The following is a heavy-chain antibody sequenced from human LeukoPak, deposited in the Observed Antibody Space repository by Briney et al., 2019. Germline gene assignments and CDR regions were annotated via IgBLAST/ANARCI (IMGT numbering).Heavy chain of an antibody. CDR1: GITLSNYG. V-gene: IGHV3-23*01. J-gene: IGHJ4*02. Sequence: GGSLRLSCAVSGITLSNYGMSWVRQAPGKGLEWVAGISDSGGRTNYADSVKGRFTISRNNPKNTLYLQMNSLRAEDTAVYFCAKRGVVIRVILVGFHKEAYYFDSWGQGALVTVSS. CDR3: AKRGVVIRVILVGFHKEAYYFDS. CDR2: ISDSGGRT. D-gene: IGHD3-22*01.